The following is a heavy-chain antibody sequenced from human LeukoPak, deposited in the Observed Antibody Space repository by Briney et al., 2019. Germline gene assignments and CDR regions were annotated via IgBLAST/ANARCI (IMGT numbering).Heavy chain of an antibody. V-gene: IGHV4-34*01. CDR1: GGSFSDYY. CDR3: ARGRGNDYGDYENWFDP. Sequence: SETLSLTCAVYGGSFSDYYWSWIRQPPGKGLEWIGEINHSGSTNYNPSLKSRVTISVDTSKNQFSLKLSSVTAADTAIYYCARGRGNDYGDYENWFDPWGKGTLVTVSS. D-gene: IGHD4-17*01. CDR2: INHSGST. J-gene: IGHJ5*02.